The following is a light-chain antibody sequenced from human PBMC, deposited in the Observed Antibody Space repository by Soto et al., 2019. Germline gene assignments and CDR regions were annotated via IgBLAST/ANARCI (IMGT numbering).Light chain of an antibody. V-gene: IGLV1-44*01. CDR3: ATWDDSLNAWV. CDR1: SSNIGSNT. Sequence: QSVLTQSPSASAAPGQRVTISCSGSSSNIGSNTVNWYQQLPRTAPKFLMYSDNQRPSGVPDRFSGSKSGTSASLAISGLQSEDEADYYCATWDDSLNAWVFGGGTKLTVL. J-gene: IGLJ3*02. CDR2: SDN.